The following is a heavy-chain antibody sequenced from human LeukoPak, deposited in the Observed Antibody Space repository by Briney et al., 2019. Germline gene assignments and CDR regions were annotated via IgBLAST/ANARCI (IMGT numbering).Heavy chain of an antibody. J-gene: IGHJ4*02. CDR3: AKGREGYDFWSGYLHFDY. V-gene: IGHV3-23*01. Sequence: GRSLRLSCAASGFTFSSYAMSWVRQAPGKGLEWVSAISGSGGSTYYADSVKGRFTISRDNSKNTLYLQMNSLRAEDTAVYYCAKGREGYDFWSGYLHFDYWGQGTLVTVSS. CDR2: ISGSGGST. D-gene: IGHD3-3*01. CDR1: GFTFSSYA.